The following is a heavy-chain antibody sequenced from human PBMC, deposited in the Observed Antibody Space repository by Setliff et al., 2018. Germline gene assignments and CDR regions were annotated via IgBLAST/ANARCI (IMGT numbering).Heavy chain of an antibody. V-gene: IGHV4-4*08. Sequence: ETLSLTCTVSGGSISSYYWSWIRQPPGKGLEWIGYIYASGSTNYNPSLKSRVTMSVDTSKNQVSLKMTSVTAADTAVYYCARTARVPDCSGQGILVTVSS. CDR1: GGSISSYY. CDR3: ARTARVPDC. J-gene: IGHJ4*02. CDR2: IYASGST.